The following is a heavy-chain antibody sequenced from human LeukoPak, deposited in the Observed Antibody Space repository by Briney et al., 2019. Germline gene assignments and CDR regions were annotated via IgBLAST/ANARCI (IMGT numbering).Heavy chain of an antibody. CDR2: IYYSGST. J-gene: IGHJ4*02. CDR1: GYSISSGYY. V-gene: IGHV4-38-2*02. CDR3: ARIPVYGEEWYFDY. D-gene: IGHD4-17*01. Sequence: SETLSLTCTASGYSISSGYYWGWIRQPPGKGLEWIGSIYYSGSTYYNPSLKSRVTISVDTSKNQSSLKLSSVTAADTAVYYCARIPVYGEEWYFDYWGQGTLVTVSS.